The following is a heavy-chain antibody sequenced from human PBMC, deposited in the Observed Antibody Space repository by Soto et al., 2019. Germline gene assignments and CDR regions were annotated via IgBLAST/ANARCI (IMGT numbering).Heavy chain of an antibody. CDR3: AREGIAVAEPFDY. CDR1: GFTFSDYY. V-gene: IGHV3-11*06. J-gene: IGHJ4*02. D-gene: IGHD6-19*01. Sequence: QVQLVESGGGLVKPGGSLRLSCAASGFTFSDYYMSWLRQAPGKGLEWVSYTSSTSRYTNYADSVKGLFTISRDNAKNLLYLQMDSLRVEDTAVYYCAREGIAVAEPFDYWGQGTLVTVSA. CDR2: TSSTSRYT.